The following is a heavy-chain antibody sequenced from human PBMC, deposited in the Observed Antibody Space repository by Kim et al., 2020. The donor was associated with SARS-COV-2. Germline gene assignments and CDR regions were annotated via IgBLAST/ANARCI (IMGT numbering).Heavy chain of an antibody. J-gene: IGHJ3*02. D-gene: IGHD3-16*01. CDR1: GFTFSSYG. V-gene: IGHV3-33*01. Sequence: GGSLRLSCAASGFTFSSYGMHWVRQAPGKGLEWVAVIWYDGSNKYYADSVKGRFTISRDNSKNTLYLQMNSLRAEDTAVYYCASLYDYGRVSARDAFDIWGQGTMVTVSS. CDR3: ASLYDYGRVSARDAFDI. CDR2: IWYDGSNK.